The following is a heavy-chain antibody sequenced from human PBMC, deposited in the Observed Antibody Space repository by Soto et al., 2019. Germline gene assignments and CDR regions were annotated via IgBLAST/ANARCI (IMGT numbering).Heavy chain of an antibody. J-gene: IGHJ6*02. D-gene: IGHD2-2*01. V-gene: IGHV3-30*18. CDR2: ISYDGSNK. CDR3: AKDRDCSSTSCYNYYYYYGMDV. CDR1: GFTFSSYG. Sequence: TGGSLRLSCAASGFTFSSYGMHWVRQAPGKGLEWVAVISYDGSNKYYADSVKGRFTISRDNSKNTLYLQMNSLRAEDTAVYYCAKDRDCSSTSCYNYYYYYGMDVWGQGTTVTVSS.